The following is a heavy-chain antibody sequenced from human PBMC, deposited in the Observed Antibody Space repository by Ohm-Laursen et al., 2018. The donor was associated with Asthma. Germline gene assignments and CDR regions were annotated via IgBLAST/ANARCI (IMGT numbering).Heavy chain of an antibody. CDR1: GGSISSYY. CDR3: ARVRFYETGAYFETFDP. CDR2: VFDSGST. V-gene: IGHV4-59*07. J-gene: IGHJ5*02. D-gene: IGHD3-22*01. Sequence: SDTLSLTCTVSGGSISSYYWSWIRQPPGKGLEWIGYVFDSGSTHYNPSLKSRVTMSLDMSKNQFSLKLSSVTAADTAVYYCARVRFYETGAYFETFDPWGQGTLVTVSS.